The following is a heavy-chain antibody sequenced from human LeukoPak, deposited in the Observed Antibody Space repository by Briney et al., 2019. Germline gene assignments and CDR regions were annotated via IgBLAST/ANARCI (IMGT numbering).Heavy chain of an antibody. CDR3: AKGVTIFGVKGEAFDI. J-gene: IGHJ3*02. CDR1: GFTFSSYA. D-gene: IGHD3-3*01. CDR2: ISGSGGST. V-gene: IGHV3-23*01. Sequence: GGSLRLSCAASGFTFSSYAMSWVRQAPGKGLEWVSAISGSGGSTYYADSVKGRFTISRDNSKNTLYLQMNSLRAEDTAVYYCAKGVTIFGVKGEAFDIWGQGTMVTVSS.